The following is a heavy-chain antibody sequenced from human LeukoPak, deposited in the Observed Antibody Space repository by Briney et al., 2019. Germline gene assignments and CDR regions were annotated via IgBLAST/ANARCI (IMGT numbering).Heavy chain of an antibody. D-gene: IGHD6-13*01. CDR2: MNPNSGNT. CDR1: GYTFTSYD. CDR3: ARGEYSSSWYYFDY. V-gene: IGHV1-8*03. Sequence: PGASVKVSCKASGYTFTSYDINWVRQATGQGLEWMGWMNPNSGNTGYAQKFQGRVTITRNTSISTAYMELSSLRSEDTAVYCCARGEYSSSWYYFDYWGQGTLVTVSS. J-gene: IGHJ4*02.